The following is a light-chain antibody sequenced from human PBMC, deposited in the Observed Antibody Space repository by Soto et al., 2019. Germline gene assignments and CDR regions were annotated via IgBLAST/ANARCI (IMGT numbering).Light chain of an antibody. V-gene: IGLV1-47*01. J-gene: IGLJ3*02. CDR3: CSYAHTSRV. CDR1: SSNIGSNY. CDR2: RNN. Sequence: QSVLTQPPSASGTPGQRVTISCSGSSSNIGSNYVYWYQQLPGTAPKLLIYRNNQRPSGVPDRFSGSKSGTSASLAISGLRSEDEADYYCCSYAHTSRVFGGGTKLTVL.